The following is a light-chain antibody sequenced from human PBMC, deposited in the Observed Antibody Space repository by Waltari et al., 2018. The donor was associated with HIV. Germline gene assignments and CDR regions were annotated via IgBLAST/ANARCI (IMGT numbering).Light chain of an antibody. CDR2: EVN. CDR1: SSAVGSFSL. J-gene: IGLJ1*01. Sequence: QSALTQPASVSGSPAPSITISCPLTSSAVGSFSLVSWYQQSPGKAPQLMIYEVNKRPSGVSDRFSGSKSDNMASLTISGLQAGDEADYYCCSYTRSASYVFGTGTKVTVL. CDR3: CSYTRSASYV. V-gene: IGLV2-23*02.